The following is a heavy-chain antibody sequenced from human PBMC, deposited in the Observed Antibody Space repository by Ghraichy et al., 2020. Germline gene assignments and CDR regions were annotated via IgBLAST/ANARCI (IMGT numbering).Heavy chain of an antibody. Sequence: GGSLRLSCAASGFTFSSYAMSWVRQAPGKGLEWVSAISGSGGSTYYADSVKGRFTISRDKSKNTLYLQMNSLRAEDTAVYYCAKEDYDSSGYYLTPPFDYWGQGTLVTVSS. D-gene: IGHD3-22*01. CDR3: AKEDYDSSGYYLTPPFDY. J-gene: IGHJ4*02. CDR1: GFTFSSYA. CDR2: ISGSGGST. V-gene: IGHV3-23*01.